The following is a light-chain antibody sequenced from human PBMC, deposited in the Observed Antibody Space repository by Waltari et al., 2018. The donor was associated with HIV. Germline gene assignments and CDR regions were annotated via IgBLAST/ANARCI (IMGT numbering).Light chain of an antibody. J-gene: IGLJ1*01. V-gene: IGLV1-44*01. CDR1: SYNIGSNT. CDR3: AVWDDSLNGYV. Sequence: QSVLTQPPSASGTPGQRVPFSCSGSSYNIGSNTVNWYQQFPGAAPKLLIYTNNQRPSGVPDRFSGSKSGTSASLAISGLQSEDEADYYCAVWDDSLNGYVFGPGTKVTVL. CDR2: TNN.